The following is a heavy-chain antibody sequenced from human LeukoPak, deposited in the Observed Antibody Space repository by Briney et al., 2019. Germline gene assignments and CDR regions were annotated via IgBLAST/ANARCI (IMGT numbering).Heavy chain of an antibody. Sequence: GGSLRLSCAGSGFSFSSYAMSWVGPAPAKWLDGVYLIRGSSDDLELPAFVRGRFTISRDNSKNTVSLQLNNLRAEDTALYYCAKGQSASSTFDCWGQGTLVTVSS. J-gene: IGHJ4*02. V-gene: IGHV3-23*01. CDR3: AKGQSASSTFDC. CDR1: GFSFSSYA. CDR2: IRGSSDDL.